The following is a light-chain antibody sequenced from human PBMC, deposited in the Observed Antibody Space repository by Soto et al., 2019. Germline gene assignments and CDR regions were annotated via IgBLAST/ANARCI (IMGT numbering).Light chain of an antibody. CDR1: QSVRSY. Sequence: EIVLTQSPVTRSLSPGERATLSCRASQSVRSYLAWYQQKPGQAPRLLIYDAFKRATGIPARFSGSGSGTDFTLTISSLEPEDFAVYYCQQRSNWPSTFGGGTKVEIK. J-gene: IGKJ4*01. V-gene: IGKV3-11*01. CDR3: QQRSNWPST. CDR2: DAF.